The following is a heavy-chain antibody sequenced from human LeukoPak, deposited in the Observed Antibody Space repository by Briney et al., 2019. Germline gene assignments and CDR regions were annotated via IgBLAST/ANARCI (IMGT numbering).Heavy chain of an antibody. V-gene: IGHV1-69*01. Sequence: SVKVSCKASGGTFSGYAISWVRQAPGQGLEWMGGIIPIFGTANYAQKFQGRVTITADESTSTAYMELSSLRSEDTAVYYCARDLVAAAGFDYWGQGTLVTVSS. CDR1: GGTFSGYA. D-gene: IGHD6-13*01. J-gene: IGHJ4*02. CDR2: IIPIFGTA. CDR3: ARDLVAAAGFDY.